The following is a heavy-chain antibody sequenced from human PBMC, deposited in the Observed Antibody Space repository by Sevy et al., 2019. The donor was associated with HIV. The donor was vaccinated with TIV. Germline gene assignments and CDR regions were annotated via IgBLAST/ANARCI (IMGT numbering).Heavy chain of an antibody. CDR1: GFTFSKHA. CDR2: ISYDGSNK. V-gene: IGHV3-30*04. J-gene: IGHJ4*02. Sequence: GGSLRLSCAASGFTFSKHAMYWVRQAPGKGLEWIAVISYDGSNKQYADSGEGRFTISRDNSKNTLYLQMNSLRAEDTAVYYCATDSYGVIITDYFDYWGQGTLVTVSS. D-gene: IGHD3-3*01. CDR3: ATDSYGVIITDYFDY.